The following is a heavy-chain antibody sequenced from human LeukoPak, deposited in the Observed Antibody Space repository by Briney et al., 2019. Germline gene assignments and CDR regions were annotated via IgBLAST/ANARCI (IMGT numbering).Heavy chain of an antibody. CDR2: NNPNSGGT. CDR3: AREGDSSGYYIMLDY. V-gene: IGHV1-2*02. Sequence: ASVKVSCKASGYTFTGYYMHWVRQAPGQGLEWMGWNNPNSGGTNYAQKFQGRVTMTRDTSISTAYMELSRLRSDDTAVYYCAREGDSSGYYIMLDYWGQGTLVTVSS. D-gene: IGHD3-22*01. CDR1: GYTFTGYY. J-gene: IGHJ4*02.